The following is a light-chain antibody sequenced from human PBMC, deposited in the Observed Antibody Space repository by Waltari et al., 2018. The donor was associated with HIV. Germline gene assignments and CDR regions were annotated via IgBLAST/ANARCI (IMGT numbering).Light chain of an antibody. CDR3: SSYSRSSTLVL. CDR2: AVS. V-gene: IGLV2-14*03. CDR1: SRDIGGFDY. J-gene: IGLJ2*01. Sequence: QSALTQPASVSGSPGQSITISCTGASRDIGGFDYVAWYQQHPGKVPKLIIYAVSDRPSGVSNRFSGSKSGSTASLSISGLQAEDEAVYYCSSYSRSSTLVLFGGGTKLTVL.